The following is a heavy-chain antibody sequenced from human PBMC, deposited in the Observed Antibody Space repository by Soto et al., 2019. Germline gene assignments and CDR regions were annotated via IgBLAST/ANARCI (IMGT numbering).Heavy chain of an antibody. CDR3: VKDRYVDY. CDR1: GFTFSAYA. Sequence: LRLSCSVSGFTFSAYAMHWVRQAPGKGLEYVSSISSDGRPTYYADSVKGRFTISRDNSKNTLYLQMSSLKAEDTAVYYCVKDRYVDYWGQGTLVTVSS. V-gene: IGHV3-64D*06. CDR2: ISSDGRPT. J-gene: IGHJ4*02.